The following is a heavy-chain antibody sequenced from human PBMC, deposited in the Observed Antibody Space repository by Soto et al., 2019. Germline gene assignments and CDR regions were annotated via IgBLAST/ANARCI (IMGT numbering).Heavy chain of an antibody. J-gene: IGHJ6*02. CDR3: ARLLGFGELSGSDYGMDV. CDR2: IYPGDSDT. D-gene: IGHD3-10*01. CDR1: GYSFTSYW. V-gene: IGHV5-51*03. Sequence: EVQLVQSGAEVKKPGESLKISCKGSGYSFTSYWIGWLRQMPGKGLEWMGIIYPGDSDTRYSPSFQGQVTISADKSISTAYLQWSSLKASDTAMYYCARLLGFGELSGSDYGMDVWGQGTTVTVSS.